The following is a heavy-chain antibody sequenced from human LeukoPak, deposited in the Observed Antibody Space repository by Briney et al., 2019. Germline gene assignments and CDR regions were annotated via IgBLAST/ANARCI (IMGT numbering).Heavy chain of an antibody. J-gene: IGHJ4*02. V-gene: IGHV4-39*01. D-gene: IGHD3-3*01. CDR3: ARHRTIFGVVIDYFDY. CDR1: GGSISSSSYY. CDR2: IYYSGST. Sequence: SETLSLTCTVSGGSISSSSYYWGWIRQPPGKGLEWIGSIYYSGSTYYNPSLKSRVTISADTSKNQFSLKLSSVTAADTAVYYCARHRTIFGVVIDYFDYWGQGTLVTVSS.